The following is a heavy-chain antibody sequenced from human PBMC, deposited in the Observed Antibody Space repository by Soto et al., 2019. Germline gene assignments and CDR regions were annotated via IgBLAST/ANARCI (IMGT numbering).Heavy chain of an antibody. CDR3: AILHSAAATYNWFDP. V-gene: IGHV1-69*01. CDR2: IIPIFGTA. J-gene: IGHJ5*02. D-gene: IGHD6-13*01. Sequence: QVQLVQSGAEVKKPGSSVKVSCKASGGTFSSYAISWVRQAPGQGLESMGGIIPIFGTANYAQKFQGRDPIPADESPSTAYMELSSLRSKDTAVYYCAILHSAAATYNWFDPWGQGTLVTVSS. CDR1: GGTFSSYA.